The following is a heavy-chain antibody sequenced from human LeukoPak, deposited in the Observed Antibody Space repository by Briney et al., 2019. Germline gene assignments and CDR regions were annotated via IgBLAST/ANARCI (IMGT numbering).Heavy chain of an antibody. V-gene: IGHV3-33*01. Sequence: PGRSLRLSCEASGFTFSSYGMHWVRQAPGKGLEWVAVIWYDGSNKYYADSVKGRFTISRDNSKNTLYLQMNSLRAEDTAVYYCARETIYSYGYGNDFDYWGQGTLVTVSS. D-gene: IGHD5-18*01. CDR2: IWYDGSNK. J-gene: IGHJ4*02. CDR3: ARETIYSYGYGNDFDY. CDR1: GFTFSSYG.